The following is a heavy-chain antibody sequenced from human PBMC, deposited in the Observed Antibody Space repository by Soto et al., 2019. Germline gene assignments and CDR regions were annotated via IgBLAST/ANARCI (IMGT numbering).Heavy chain of an antibody. J-gene: IGHJ5*01. CDR2: IYHVGTS. CDR1: GDSLSSVRYY. Sequence: SETLSLTCTVSGDSLSSVRYYWTWLRQPPGKGLEGIGYIYHVGTSKYNPSLNSRATISLDTSKRQFSLRLRSVTAADTAVYFCARASIVGDTKLDXSCHVTQVTVS. V-gene: IGHV4-61*01. D-gene: IGHD1-26*01. CDR3: ARASIVGDTKLDX.